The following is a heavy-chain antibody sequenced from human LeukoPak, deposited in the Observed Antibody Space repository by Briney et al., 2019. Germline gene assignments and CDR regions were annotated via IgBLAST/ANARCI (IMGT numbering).Heavy chain of an antibody. V-gene: IGHV1-2*02. D-gene: IGHD2-8*01. J-gene: IGHJ5*02. Sequence: ASVKVSCKASGYTFTGYYMHWVRQAPGQGLEWMGWINPNSGGTNYAQKFQGRVTMTRDTSISTAYMELSRLRSDDTAVYYCARDPPRYRTNGVCYLYNWFDPWGQGTLVTVSS. CDR3: ARDPPRYRTNGVCYLYNWFDP. CDR1: GYTFTGYY. CDR2: INPNSGGT.